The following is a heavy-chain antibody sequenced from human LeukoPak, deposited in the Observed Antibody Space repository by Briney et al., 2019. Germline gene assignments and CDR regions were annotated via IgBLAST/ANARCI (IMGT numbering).Heavy chain of an antibody. Sequence: GGSLRLSCAASGFTFSSYEMDWVRQSPGRGLEWVSSIKGGGGDPFYADSVKGRFTISRDNSKNTLFLQLNSLRAEDSAVYYCAQGGHDFNPFYCWGQGTLVTVSS. CDR2: IKGGGGDP. CDR1: GFTFSSYE. J-gene: IGHJ4*02. V-gene: IGHV3-23*01. CDR3: AQGGHDFNPFYC. D-gene: IGHD2-21*02.